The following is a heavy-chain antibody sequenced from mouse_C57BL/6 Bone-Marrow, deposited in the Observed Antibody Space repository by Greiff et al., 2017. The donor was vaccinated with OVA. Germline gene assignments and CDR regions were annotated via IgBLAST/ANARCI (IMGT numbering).Heavy chain of an antibody. CDR1: GFTFSSYA. CDR3: ARDGQLRLRAWFAY. CDR2: ISDGGSYT. J-gene: IGHJ3*01. D-gene: IGHD3-2*02. Sequence: EVKVVESGGGLVKPGGSLKLSCAASGFTFSSYAMSWVRQTPEKRLEWVATISDGGSYTYYPDNVKGRFTISRDNAKNNLYLQMSHLKSEDTAMYYCARDGQLRLRAWFAYWGQGTLVTVSA. V-gene: IGHV5-4*01.